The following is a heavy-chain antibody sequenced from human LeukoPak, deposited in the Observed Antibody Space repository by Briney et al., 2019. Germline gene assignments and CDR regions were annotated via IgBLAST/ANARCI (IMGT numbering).Heavy chain of an antibody. CDR3: ARRGGGDILTGYYANWFDP. CDR1: GYSFTSYW. D-gene: IGHD3-9*01. V-gene: IGHV5-51*01. CDR2: IYSGDSDT. J-gene: IGHJ5*02. Sequence: GESLKISCKGSGYSFTSYWIGWVRQMPGKGLEWMGIIYSGDSDTRYSPSFQGQVTISADKSISTAYLQWSSLKASDTAMYYCARRGGGDILTGYYANWFDPWGQGTLVTVSS.